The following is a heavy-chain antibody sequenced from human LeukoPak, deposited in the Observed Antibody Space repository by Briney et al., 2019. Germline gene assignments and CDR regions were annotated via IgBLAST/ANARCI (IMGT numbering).Heavy chain of an antibody. J-gene: IGHJ4*02. Sequence: GGSLRLSCAASGFTFSSYSMNWVRQAPGRGLEWVSSISSSSSYIYYADSVKGRFTISRDNAKNSLYLQMKSLRAEDTAVYYCARDPNYGYFDYWGQGTLVTVSS. D-gene: IGHD4-17*01. CDR3: ARDPNYGYFDY. V-gene: IGHV3-21*01. CDR2: ISSSSSYI. CDR1: GFTFSSYS.